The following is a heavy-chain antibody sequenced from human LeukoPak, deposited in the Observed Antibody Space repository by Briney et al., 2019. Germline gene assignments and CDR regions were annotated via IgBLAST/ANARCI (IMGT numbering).Heavy chain of an antibody. Sequence: PGGSLRLSCAAPGFTFSTYNMNWVRQAPGKGVEWVSTISTSGTYIYYPDSSKGRFPVSRDNAKNSLYLQMNIRRAEDTAVYYCARGYYEAFDIWGQGTMVTVSS. CDR1: GFTFSTYN. CDR3: ARGYYEAFDI. V-gene: IGHV3-21*01. J-gene: IGHJ3*02. CDR2: ISTSGTYI. D-gene: IGHD3-22*01.